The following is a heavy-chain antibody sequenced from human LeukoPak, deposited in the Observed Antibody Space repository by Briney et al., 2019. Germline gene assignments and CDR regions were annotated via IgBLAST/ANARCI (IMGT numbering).Heavy chain of an antibody. Sequence: GESLKISCKGSGYTFTNYWIAWVRQMPGKGLEWMGIIHPRESDTTYSPSFRGQVTISVDKSITTAYLQWNSLKASDTALYYCARSDTSGWPYDYWGQGTLVTVSS. CDR1: GYTFTNYW. D-gene: IGHD6-19*01. CDR3: ARSDTSGWPYDY. J-gene: IGHJ4*02. V-gene: IGHV5-51*01. CDR2: IHPRESDT.